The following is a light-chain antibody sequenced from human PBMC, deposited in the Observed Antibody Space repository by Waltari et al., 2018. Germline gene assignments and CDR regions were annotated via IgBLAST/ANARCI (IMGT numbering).Light chain of an antibody. CDR2: RAS. J-gene: IGKJ2*01. Sequence: EIVMTQFPATLSVSPGERATLPCRASENSNSNVAWYQQKPGQAPRLLIYRASTRASGVPARFSGSGSGTDFSLTISSLQSEDFGDYYCHQYAKWVGTFGQGTSVEIK. CDR3: HQYAKWVGT. CDR1: ENSNSN. V-gene: IGKV3-15*01.